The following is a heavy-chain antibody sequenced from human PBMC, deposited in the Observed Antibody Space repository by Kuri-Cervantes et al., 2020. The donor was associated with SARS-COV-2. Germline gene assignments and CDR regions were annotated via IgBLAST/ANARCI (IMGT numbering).Heavy chain of an antibody. J-gene: IGHJ6*03. D-gene: IGHD3-16*01. Sequence: GESLKISCAASGFTFSSYAMHWVRQAPGRGLEYVSAISSNGGSTYYANSVKGRFTISRDNSKKTLYLQMGSLRAEDMAVYYCARMGEPYYMDVWGKGTTVTVSS. CDR1: GFTFSSYA. CDR3: ARMGEPYYMDV. V-gene: IGHV3-64*01. CDR2: ISSNGGST.